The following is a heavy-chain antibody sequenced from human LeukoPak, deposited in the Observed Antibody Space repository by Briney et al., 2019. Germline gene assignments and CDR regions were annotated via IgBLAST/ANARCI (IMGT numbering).Heavy chain of an antibody. V-gene: IGHV1-8*03. J-gene: IGHJ4*02. Sequence: GASVKVSCKASGYTFTSYDINWVRQATGQGLEWMGWMNPNSGNTGYAQKFQGRVTITRNTSTSTAYMELSSLRSEDTAVYYCARGGGYSYGYNLPRYWGQGTLVTVSS. CDR3: ARGGGYSYGYNLPRY. CDR2: MNPNSGNT. CDR1: GYTFTSYD. D-gene: IGHD5-18*01.